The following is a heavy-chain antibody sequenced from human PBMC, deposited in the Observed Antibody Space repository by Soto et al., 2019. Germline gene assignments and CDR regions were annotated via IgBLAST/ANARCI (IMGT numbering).Heavy chain of an antibody. CDR2: ISTYTGNT. D-gene: IGHD4-17*01. CDR3: AKRLYGDYDY. J-gene: IGHJ4*02. Sequence: ASVKVSCKASGYSFTTSGIPWVRQAPGQGLEWMGWISTYTGNTNSAQKLQDRVTLTTDTSTSTAYMELRSLRSDDTAVYYCAKRLYGDYDYWGQGTLVTVSS. V-gene: IGHV1-18*01. CDR1: GYSFTTSG.